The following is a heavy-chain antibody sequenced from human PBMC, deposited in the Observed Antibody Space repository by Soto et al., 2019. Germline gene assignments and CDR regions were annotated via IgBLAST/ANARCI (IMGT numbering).Heavy chain of an antibody. CDR2: ISAYNGNT. CDR1: GYTFTSYG. V-gene: IGHV1-18*01. J-gene: IGHJ3*02. Sequence: QVQLVQSGAEVKKPGASVKVSCKASGYTFTSYGISWVRQAPGQGLEWMGWISAYNGNTNYAQKLQGRVTMTTDTSTSTAYMELRSLRSDDTAVYYCARPEYCSSTSCYGRSAFDIWGQGTMVTGSS. D-gene: IGHD2-2*01. CDR3: ARPEYCSSTSCYGRSAFDI.